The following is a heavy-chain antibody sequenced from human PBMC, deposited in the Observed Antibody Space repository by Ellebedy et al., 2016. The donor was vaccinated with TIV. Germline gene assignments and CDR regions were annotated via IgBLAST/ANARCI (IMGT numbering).Heavy chain of an antibody. D-gene: IGHD3-16*01. CDR3: ATDTRGLRLEHDAFDI. Sequence: AASVKVSCKVSGYTLTELSMHWVRQAPGKGLEWMGGFDPEDGETIYAQKFQGRVTMTEDTSTDTAYMELSSLRSEDTAVYYCATDTRGLRLEHDAFDIWGQGTMVTVSS. J-gene: IGHJ3*02. V-gene: IGHV1-24*01. CDR2: FDPEDGET. CDR1: GYTLTELS.